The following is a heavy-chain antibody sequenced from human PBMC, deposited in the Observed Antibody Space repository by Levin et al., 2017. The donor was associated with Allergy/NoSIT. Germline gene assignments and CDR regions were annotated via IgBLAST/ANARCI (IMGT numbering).Heavy chain of an antibody. D-gene: IGHD5-18*01. CDR3: AVARGRGYAYGFDY. Sequence: GGSLRLSCAASGFTFSDFAMHWVRQAPGKGLEWVAVISYDGGNKFYADSVKGPFTISRDNSKNTLYLQMNSLRTEDTAVYYCAVARGRGYAYGFDYWGQGTLVTVSS. V-gene: IGHV3-30*04. CDR1: GFTFSDFA. CDR2: ISYDGGNK. J-gene: IGHJ4*02.